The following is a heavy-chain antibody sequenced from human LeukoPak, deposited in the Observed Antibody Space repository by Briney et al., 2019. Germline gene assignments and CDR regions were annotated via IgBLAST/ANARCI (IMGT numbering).Heavy chain of an antibody. Sequence: GGSLRLSCAASGFTFSSYSMTWVRQAPGKGLEWVSSISSSSSYIYYGDSVKGRFTISRDNARKSLYLQINSLRAEDTAVYYCATGDKELLFKRRKGGFDPWGQGTLVTVSS. V-gene: IGHV3-21*01. CDR1: GFTFSSYS. CDR3: ATGDKELLFKRRKGGFDP. J-gene: IGHJ5*02. D-gene: IGHD2-2*01. CDR2: ISSSSSYI.